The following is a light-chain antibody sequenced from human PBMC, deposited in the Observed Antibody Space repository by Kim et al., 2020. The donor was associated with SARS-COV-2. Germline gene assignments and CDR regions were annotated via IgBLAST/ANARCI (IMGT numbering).Light chain of an antibody. Sequence: EIVLTQSPGTLSLSPGERATLSCRASQSVSRNYLAWYQQKLGQTPRLLIYGASTRAPGIPDRFSGSGSGADFTLTISSLGPEDFAVYYCQHYGVSRYTFGQGTKLEI. CDR2: GAS. J-gene: IGKJ2*01. CDR1: QSVSRNY. V-gene: IGKV3-20*01. CDR3: QHYGVSRYT.